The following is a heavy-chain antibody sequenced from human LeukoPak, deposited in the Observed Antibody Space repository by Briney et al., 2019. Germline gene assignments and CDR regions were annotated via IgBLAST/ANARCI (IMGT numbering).Heavy chain of an antibody. CDR1: GASLTGYY. V-gene: IGHV4-34*01. CDR2: INHSGST. CDR3: AGGGVVVAATSWFDP. Sequence: PSETLSLTCDVYGASLTGYYCAWIRQAPGKGLEWIGEINHSGSTNYNPSLKSRVTISVDTSKNQFSLKLSSVTAADTAVYYCAGGGVVVAATSWFDPWGQGTLVTVSS. J-gene: IGHJ5*02. D-gene: IGHD2-15*01.